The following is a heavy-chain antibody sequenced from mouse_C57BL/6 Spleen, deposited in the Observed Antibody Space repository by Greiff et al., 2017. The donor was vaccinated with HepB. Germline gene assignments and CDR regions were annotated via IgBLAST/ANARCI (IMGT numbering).Heavy chain of an antibody. CDR1: GFTFSNYW. J-gene: IGHJ2*01. CDR3: TGSYYDYVDY. CDR2: IRLKSDNYAT. D-gene: IGHD1-1*01. Sequence: DVQLQESGGGLVQPGGSMKLSCVASGFTFSNYWMNWVRPSPEKGLEWVAQIRLKSDNYATHYAESVKGRFTISRDDSKSSVYLQMNNLRAEDTGIYYCTGSYYDYVDYWGQGTTLTVSS. V-gene: IGHV6-3*01.